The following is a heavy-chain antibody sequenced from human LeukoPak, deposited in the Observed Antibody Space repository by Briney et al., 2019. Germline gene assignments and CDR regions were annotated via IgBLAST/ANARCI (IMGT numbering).Heavy chain of an antibody. V-gene: IGHV3-74*01. Sequence: PGGSLRLSCAASGFIVSNNYMSWGRQAPGKGLVWVSRITGDGSSTTYADSVKGRFTISRDNAKNTVFLQMISLRAEDTAVYYCARDTGWYFDLWGRGTLVTVSS. CDR1: GFIVSNNY. J-gene: IGHJ2*01. CDR3: ARDTGWYFDL. CDR2: ITGDGSST. D-gene: IGHD4-17*01.